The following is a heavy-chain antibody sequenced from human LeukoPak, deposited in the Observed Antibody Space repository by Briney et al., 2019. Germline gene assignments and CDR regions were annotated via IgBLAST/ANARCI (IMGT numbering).Heavy chain of an antibody. J-gene: IGHJ4*02. CDR3: ASLGNKYDLGSYAPFDY. Sequence: ASVKVSCKASGYTFTGYFMHWVRQAPGQGREWMGWINPNSGGTNYAQKFQGRVTMTRDTSINTAYMDLSRLRSDDTAVYYCASLGNKYDLGSYAPFDYCGQGTLVTVSS. CDR2: INPNSGGT. D-gene: IGHD3-10*01. CDR1: GYTFTGYF. V-gene: IGHV1-2*02.